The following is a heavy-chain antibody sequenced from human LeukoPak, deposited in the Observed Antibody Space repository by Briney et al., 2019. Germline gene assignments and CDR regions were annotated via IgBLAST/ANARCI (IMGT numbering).Heavy chain of an antibody. V-gene: IGHV3-66*01. D-gene: IGHD3-10*01. CDR3: ARDGGSGTENFYGMDV. CDR1: GFTVSSNY. Sequence: GGSLRLSCAASGFTVSSNYMSWVRQAPGKGLEWVSVIYSGGSTYYADSVKGRFTISRDNSKNTLDLQMNGLRAEDTAVYYCARDGGSGTENFYGMDVWGQGTTVTVSS. J-gene: IGHJ6*02. CDR2: IYSGGST.